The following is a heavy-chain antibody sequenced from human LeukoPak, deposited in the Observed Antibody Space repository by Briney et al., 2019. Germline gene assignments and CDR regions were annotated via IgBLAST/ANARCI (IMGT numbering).Heavy chain of an antibody. V-gene: IGHV3-33*08. CDR2: IWYDGSNK. Sequence: GSLRLSCAASGFTFSSYGMQWVRQAPGKGLEWVAVIWYDGSNKYYADSVKGRFTISRDNSKNTLYLQMNSLRAEDTAVYYCARAARIAAHLYYYYGMDVWGQGTTVTVSS. CDR3: ARAARIAAHLYYYYGMDV. CDR1: GFTFSSYG. J-gene: IGHJ6*02. D-gene: IGHD6-6*01.